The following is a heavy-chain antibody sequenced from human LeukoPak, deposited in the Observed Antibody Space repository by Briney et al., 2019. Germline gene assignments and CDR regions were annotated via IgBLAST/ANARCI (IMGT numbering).Heavy chain of an antibody. CDR1: GFTFSSSA. D-gene: IGHD3-10*01. V-gene: IGHV3-48*02. J-gene: IGHJ4*01. CDR2: ISRDNTI. CDR3: AGDLMVSGVYFDY. Sequence: GGSLRLSCAASGFTFSSSAMSWVRQAPGRGLEWISFISRDNTIYYTDSVKGRFTISRDNAKNSLYLQMDSLRDEDSAVYYCAGDLMVSGVYFDYWGHGTLVTVSS.